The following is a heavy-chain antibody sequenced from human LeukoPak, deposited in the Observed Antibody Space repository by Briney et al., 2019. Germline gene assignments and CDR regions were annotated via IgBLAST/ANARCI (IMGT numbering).Heavy chain of an antibody. CDR3: ARKRWEEYFDY. CDR2: ISSNGGST. D-gene: IGHD5-24*01. J-gene: IGHJ4*02. CDR1: GFSFSSYA. V-gene: IGHV3-64*01. Sequence: GGSLRLSCTASGFSFSSYAMHWVRQAPGKGLEYVSAISSNGGSTYYANSVKGRFTISRDNSKNTLYLQTGSLRAEDMAVYYCARKRWEEYFDYWGQGTLVTVSS.